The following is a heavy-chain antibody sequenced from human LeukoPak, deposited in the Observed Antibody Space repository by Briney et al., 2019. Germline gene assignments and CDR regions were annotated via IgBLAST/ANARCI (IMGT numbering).Heavy chain of an antibody. Sequence: PSETLSLTCAVYGGSFSGYYWSWIRQPPGKGLEWIGEINHSGSTNYNPSLKSRVTISVDTSKNQFSLKLSSVTAADTAVYYCARDILEWFYRGEGFDFWGQGTMVTVSS. V-gene: IGHV4-34*01. CDR1: GGSFSGYY. CDR3: ARDILEWFYRGEGFDF. D-gene: IGHD3-3*01. J-gene: IGHJ3*01. CDR2: INHSGST.